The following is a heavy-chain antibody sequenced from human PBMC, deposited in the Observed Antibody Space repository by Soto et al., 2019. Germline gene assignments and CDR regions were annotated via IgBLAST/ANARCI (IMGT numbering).Heavy chain of an antibody. CDR1: GGSFSGYY. Sequence: SETLSLTCAVYGGSFSGYYWSWIRQPPGKGLEWIGEINHSGSTNYNPSLKSRVTISVDTSKNQFSLKLSSVTAADTAVYYCARGESSSSSYYYYGMDVWGQGTTVTVSS. CDR2: INHSGST. CDR3: ARGESSSSSYYYYGMDV. V-gene: IGHV4-34*01. D-gene: IGHD6-6*01. J-gene: IGHJ6*02.